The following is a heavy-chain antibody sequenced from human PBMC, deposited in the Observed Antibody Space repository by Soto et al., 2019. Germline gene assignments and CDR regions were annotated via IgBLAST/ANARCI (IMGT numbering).Heavy chain of an antibody. CDR2: ISGSGGST. J-gene: IGHJ5*02. CDR3: ANLRSKSTWLVPPCES. CDR1: GFTFSSYA. D-gene: IGHD3-22*01. Sequence: EVQLLESGGGLVQPGGSLRLSCAASGFTFSSYAMSWVRQAPGKGLEWVSAISGSGGSTYYADSVKGRFTMSRDNSKNTLYRQMNSLRAVDTGVYYCANLRSKSTWLVPPCESWGQGTLVTVSS. V-gene: IGHV3-23*01.